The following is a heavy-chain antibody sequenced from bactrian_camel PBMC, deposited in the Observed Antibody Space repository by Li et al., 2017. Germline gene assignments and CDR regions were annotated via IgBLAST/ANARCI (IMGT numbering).Heavy chain of an antibody. D-gene: IGHD2*01. V-gene: IGHV3S25*01. CDR3: ATGPSRYGGSCLLSPPLYRP. Sequence: QLVESGGGSVQAGGSLRLSCAASEYTYRANCMGWFRQAPGKEREGVATIHRDSGGTYYAGSVKGRFTISWDNAKTTVYLQMNSLKPEDSAMYYCATGPSRYGGSCLLSPPLYRPWGQGTQVTVS. CDR2: IHRDSGGT. J-gene: IGHJ6*01. CDR1: EYTYRANC.